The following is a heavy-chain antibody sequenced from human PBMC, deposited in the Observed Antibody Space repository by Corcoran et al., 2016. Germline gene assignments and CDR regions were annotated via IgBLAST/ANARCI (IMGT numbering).Heavy chain of an antibody. CDR1: GYSISSGYY. J-gene: IGHJ6*02. CDR3: ARDFPQERYYDFWSGYSLYYGMDV. V-gene: IGHV4-38-2*02. Sequence: QVQLQESGPGLVKPSETLSLTCTVSGYSISSGYYWGWIRQPPGKGLEWIGSIYHSGSTYYNPSLKSRVTISVDTFKNQFSLKLSSVTAADTAVYYCARDFPQERYYDFWSGYSLYYGMDVWGQGTTVTVSS. D-gene: IGHD3-3*01. CDR2: IYHSGST.